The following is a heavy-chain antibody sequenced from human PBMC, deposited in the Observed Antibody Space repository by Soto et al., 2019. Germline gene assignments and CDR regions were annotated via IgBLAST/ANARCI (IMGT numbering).Heavy chain of an antibody. CDR1: GGSISSYY. V-gene: IGHV4-59*01. CDR3: ARVQVYCSSTSCFNYYFDY. J-gene: IGHJ4*02. Sequence: SETLSLTCTVSGGSISSYYWSWIRQPPGKGLEWIGYIYYSGSTNYNPSLKSRVTISVDTSKNQFSLKLSSVTAADTAVYYCARVQVYCSSTSCFNYYFDYWGQGTLVTVS. CDR2: IYYSGST. D-gene: IGHD2-2*01.